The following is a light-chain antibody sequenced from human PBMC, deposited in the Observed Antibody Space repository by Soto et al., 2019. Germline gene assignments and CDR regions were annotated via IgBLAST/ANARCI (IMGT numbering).Light chain of an antibody. CDR1: SSDVGGYNY. CDR3: SSYTSSSTLVV. Sequence: QSALTQPASVSGSPGQSITISCTGTSSDVGGYNYVSWYQQHPGTAPKLMIYDVSSRPAGVSNRFSGNKAGTTAFLTISGLQDEDDADYCCSSYTSSSTLVVFGGGTKVTVL. CDR2: DVS. V-gene: IGLV2-14*01. J-gene: IGLJ2*01.